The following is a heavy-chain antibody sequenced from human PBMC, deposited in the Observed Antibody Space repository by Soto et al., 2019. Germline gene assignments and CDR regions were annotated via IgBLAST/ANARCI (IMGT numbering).Heavy chain of an antibody. Sequence: QMQLVQSGPEVKKPGTSVKVSCKASGFTFTSSAMQWVRQARGQRLEWIGWIVVGSGNTNYAQKFQERVTLTRDISKSTAYMELGSLRSEDTAVYYCAAALLGYCSVGSCYSGGVAFDIWGQGTMVTVSA. V-gene: IGHV1-58*02. J-gene: IGHJ3*02. CDR2: IVVGSGNT. D-gene: IGHD2-15*01. CDR1: GFTFTSSA. CDR3: AAALLGYCSVGSCYSGGVAFDI.